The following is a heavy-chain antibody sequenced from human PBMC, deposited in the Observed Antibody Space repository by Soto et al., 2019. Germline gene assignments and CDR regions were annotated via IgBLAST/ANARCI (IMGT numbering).Heavy chain of an antibody. J-gene: IGHJ4*02. CDR2: ISWNSGSI. CDR1: GFTFDDYA. Sequence: GGSLRLSCAASGFTFDDYAMHWVRQAPGKGLEWVSGISWNSGSIGYADSVKGRFTISRDNAKNSLYLQMNSLRAEDTALYYCAKDTGTTGPYYFDYWGQGTLVTVSS. V-gene: IGHV3-9*01. CDR3: AKDTGTTGPYYFDY. D-gene: IGHD1-7*01.